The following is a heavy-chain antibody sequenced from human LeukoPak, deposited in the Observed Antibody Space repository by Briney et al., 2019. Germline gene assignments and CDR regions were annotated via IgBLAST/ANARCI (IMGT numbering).Heavy chain of an antibody. CDR3: ARDLADSSGWFFDY. CDR2: ISAYNGNA. CDR1: GYTFTSYG. D-gene: IGHD6-19*01. V-gene: IGHV1-18*01. J-gene: IGHJ4*02. Sequence: ASVKVSCKASGYTFTSYGISWVRQAPGQGLEWMGWISAYNGNANYAQKLQGRVTMTTDTSTSTAHMELRSLRSDDTAVYYCARDLADSSGWFFDYWGQGTLVTVSS.